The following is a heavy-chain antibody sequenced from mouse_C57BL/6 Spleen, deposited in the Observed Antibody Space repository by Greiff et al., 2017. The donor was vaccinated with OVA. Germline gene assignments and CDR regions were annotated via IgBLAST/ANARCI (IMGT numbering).Heavy chain of an antibody. J-gene: IGHJ4*01. V-gene: IGHV1-26*01. D-gene: IGHD2-5*01. CDR2: INPNNGGT. CDR3: ARARYSNLYYAMDY. CDR1: GYTFTDYY. Sequence: VQLQQSGPELVKPGASVKISCKASGYTFTDYYMNWVKQSHGKSLEWIGDINPNNGGTSYNQKFKGKATLTVDKSSSTAYMELRSLTSEDSAVYYCARARYSNLYYAMDYWGQGTSVTVSS.